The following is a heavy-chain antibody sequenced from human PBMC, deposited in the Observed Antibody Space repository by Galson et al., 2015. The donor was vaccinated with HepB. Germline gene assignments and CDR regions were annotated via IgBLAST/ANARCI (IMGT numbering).Heavy chain of an antibody. CDR1: GYTFTGYY. D-gene: IGHD6-19*01. Sequence: SVKVSCKASGYTFTGYYMHWVRQAPGQGLERMGWINPNSGGTNYAQKFQGRVTMTRDTSISTAYMELSRLRSDDTAVYYCARDLGSDAVAGSMDYWGQGTLVTVSS. CDR3: ARDLGSDAVAGSMDY. CDR2: INPNSGGT. J-gene: IGHJ4*02. V-gene: IGHV1-2*02.